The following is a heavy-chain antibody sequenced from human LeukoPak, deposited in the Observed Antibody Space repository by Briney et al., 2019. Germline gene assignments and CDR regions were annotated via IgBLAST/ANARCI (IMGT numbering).Heavy chain of an antibody. CDR1: GGTFSSYA. V-gene: IGHV1-69*05. CDR3: ARVGGNGGYDYVDYYYYYMDV. J-gene: IGHJ6*03. D-gene: IGHD5-12*01. Sequence: SVKVSCKASGGTFSSYAISWVRQAPGQGLEWMGGIIPIFGTANYAQKFQGRVTITTDESKGTAYMELSSLRSEDTAVYYCARVGGNGGYDYVDYYYYYMDVGGKGPTVSV. CDR2: IIPIFGTA.